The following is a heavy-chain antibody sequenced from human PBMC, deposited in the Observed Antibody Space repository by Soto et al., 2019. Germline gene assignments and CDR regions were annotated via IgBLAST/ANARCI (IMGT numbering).Heavy chain of an antibody. J-gene: IGHJ4*02. D-gene: IGHD6-19*01. Sequence: GESLKISCAASGFTFSSYAMSWVRQAPGKGLEWVSAISGSGGSTYYADSVKGRFTISRDNSKNTLYLQMNSLRAEDTAVYYCAKAQLSPEQWLDFDYWGQGTLVTVSS. CDR2: ISGSGGST. CDR3: AKAQLSPEQWLDFDY. CDR1: GFTFSSYA. V-gene: IGHV3-23*01.